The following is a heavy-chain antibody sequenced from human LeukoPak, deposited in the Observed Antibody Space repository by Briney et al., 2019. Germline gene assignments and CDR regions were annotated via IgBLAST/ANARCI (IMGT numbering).Heavy chain of an antibody. V-gene: IGHV3-53*01. Sequence: GGSLRLSCAASGFTVSSNYMSWVRQAPGKGLEWVSVIYSGGSTYYADSVTGRFTISRDNSKNTLYLQMNSLRAEDTAVYYCARGRLDGYFDYWGQGTLVTVSS. CDR2: IYSGGST. D-gene: IGHD6-19*01. J-gene: IGHJ4*02. CDR3: ARGRLDGYFDY. CDR1: GFTVSSNY.